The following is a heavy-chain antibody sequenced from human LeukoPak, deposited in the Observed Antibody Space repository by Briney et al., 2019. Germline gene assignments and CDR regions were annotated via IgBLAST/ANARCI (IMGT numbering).Heavy chain of an antibody. J-gene: IGHJ4*02. Sequence: PSETLSLTCAVYGGSFSGYYWSWIRQPPGKGLEWIGEINHSGSTNYNPSLKSRVTISVDTSKNQFSLKLSSVTAADTAVYYCARGRDGYKRYYFDYWDQGTLVTASS. V-gene: IGHV4-34*01. D-gene: IGHD5-24*01. CDR1: GGSFSGYY. CDR2: INHSGST. CDR3: ARGRDGYKRYYFDY.